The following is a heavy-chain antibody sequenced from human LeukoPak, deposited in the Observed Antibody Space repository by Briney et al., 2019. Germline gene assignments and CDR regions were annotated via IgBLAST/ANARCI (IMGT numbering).Heavy chain of an antibody. CDR1: GFTFSSFG. V-gene: IGHV3-33*01. Sequence: GGSLRLSCAASGFTFSSFGMHRVRQAPGKGLEWVAIIWYDGSNKYHADSVKGRFTISRDNSKNTLDLHMNSLRAEDTAMYYCARAIGSGWSCDYWGQGTLVTVSS. CDR2: IWYDGSNK. J-gene: IGHJ4*02. D-gene: IGHD6-19*01. CDR3: ARAIGSGWSCDY.